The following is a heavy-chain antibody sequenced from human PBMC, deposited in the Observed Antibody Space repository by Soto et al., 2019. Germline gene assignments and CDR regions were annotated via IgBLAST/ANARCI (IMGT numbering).Heavy chain of an antibody. CDR1: GGSVSSGSYY. Sequence: SETLSLTCTVSGGSVSSGSYYWSWIRQPPGKGLEWIGYIYYSGSTNYNPSLKSRVTISVDTSKNQFSLKLSSVTAADTAVYYCARVYCSSTSCYILARFDPWGQGTLVTVSS. V-gene: IGHV4-61*01. CDR2: IYYSGST. D-gene: IGHD2-2*02. J-gene: IGHJ5*02. CDR3: ARVYCSSTSCYILARFDP.